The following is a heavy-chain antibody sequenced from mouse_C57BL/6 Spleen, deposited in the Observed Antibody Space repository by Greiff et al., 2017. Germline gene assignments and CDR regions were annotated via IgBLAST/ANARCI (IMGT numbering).Heavy chain of an antibody. CDR3: ATGPDSSGYSVY. D-gene: IGHD3-2*02. J-gene: IGHJ2*01. Sequence: QVQLQQPGAELVMPGASVKLSCKASGYTFTSYWMHWVKQRPGQGLEWIGELDPSDSYTNYNQKFKGKSTLTVDKSSSTAYMQLSSLTSEDSAVYYCATGPDSSGYSVYWGQGTTLTVSS. V-gene: IGHV1-69*01. CDR1: GYTFTSYW. CDR2: LDPSDSYT.